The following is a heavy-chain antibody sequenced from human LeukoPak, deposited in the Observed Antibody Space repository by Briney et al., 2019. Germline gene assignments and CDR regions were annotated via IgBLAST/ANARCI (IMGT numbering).Heavy chain of an antibody. J-gene: IGHJ2*01. V-gene: IGHV3-23*01. CDR2: ISDFGGTTL. D-gene: IGHD6-6*01. CDR3: AKERDSNSPWYFAL. Sequence: PGGSLRLSCTASGFTFSSYQMKWVRQAPGKGLEWVSYISDFGGTTLYYTDSVKGRFTISRDNSKTTLYLQMISLRPEDTALYYCAKERDSNSPWYFALWGRGTLVIVSS. CDR1: GFTFSSYQ.